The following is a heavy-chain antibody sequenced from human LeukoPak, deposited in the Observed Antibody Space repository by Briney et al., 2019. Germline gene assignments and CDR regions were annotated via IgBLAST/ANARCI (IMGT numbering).Heavy chain of an antibody. CDR3: EVQGVSYYFDY. J-gene: IGHJ4*02. V-gene: IGHV4-31*03. Sequence: PSQTLSLTCTVSGGSISSGGYYWSWIRQHPGKGLEWIGYIYYSGSTYYNPSLKSRVTISVDTSKNQFSLKLSSVTAADTAVYYCEVQGVSYYFDYWGQGTLVTVSS. D-gene: IGHD3-10*01. CDR2: IYYSGST. CDR1: GGSISSGGYY.